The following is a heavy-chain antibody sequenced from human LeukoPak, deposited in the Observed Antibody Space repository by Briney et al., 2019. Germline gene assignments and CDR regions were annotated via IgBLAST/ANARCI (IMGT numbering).Heavy chain of an antibody. CDR1: GYTFTSYG. V-gene: IGHV1-18*04. CDR2: ISAYNGNT. D-gene: IGHD2-15*01. Sequence: ASVKVSCKASGYTFTSYGISWVRQAPGQGLEWMGWISAYNGNTNYAQKLQGRVTMTTDTSTSTAYMEPRSLRSDDTAVYYCARDREGCGGYCSGGSSNGYWGQGTLVTVSS. CDR3: ARDREGCGGYCSGGSSNGY. J-gene: IGHJ4*02.